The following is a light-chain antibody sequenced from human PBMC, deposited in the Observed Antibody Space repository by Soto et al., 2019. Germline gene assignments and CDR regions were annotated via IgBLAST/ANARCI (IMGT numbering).Light chain of an antibody. CDR1: QSVSSN. CDR2: GAS. V-gene: IGKV3-15*01. Sequence: EIEMTQSPATLSVSPGERTTLSCRASQSVSSNLAWYQQKPGQAPRLLIYGASTRATGIPARFSGSGSGTEFTLIISSLQSEDFAVYYCQQYNNWPPVTFGQGTKVEIK. CDR3: QQYNNWPPVT. J-gene: IGKJ1*01.